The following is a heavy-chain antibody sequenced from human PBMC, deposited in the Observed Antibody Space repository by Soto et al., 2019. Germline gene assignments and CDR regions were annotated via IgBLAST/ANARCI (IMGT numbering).Heavy chain of an antibody. V-gene: IGHV5-51*01. D-gene: IGHD2-2*02. J-gene: IGHJ4*02. CDR3: ARQSYSSSTSCYTVDS. Sequence: GESLKISCKGSGYSLTSYWIGWMRQTPGKGLEWMGMIYLGDSNTRYSPSFQGQVTISADKSITTAYLQWSSLKASDTAMYYCARQSYSSSTSCYTVDSWGQGTLVTVSS. CDR2: IYLGDSNT. CDR1: GYSLTSYW.